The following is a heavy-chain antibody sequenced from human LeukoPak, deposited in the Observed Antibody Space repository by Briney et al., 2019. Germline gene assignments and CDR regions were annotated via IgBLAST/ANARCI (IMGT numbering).Heavy chain of an antibody. D-gene: IGHD6-19*01. CDR2: IDPNSGGT. V-gene: IGHV1-2*02. CDR1: GYTFTAYF. J-gene: IGHJ4*02. Sequence: ASVKVSCKPSGYTFTAYFIHWVRQAPGHGLEWMAWIDPNSGGTKYAQKFQGRVTKTRDTSISTAYMELTRLRSDDTAVYYCASWRGYASGWSGPFDYWGQGTLVTVSS. CDR3: ASWRGYASGWSGPFDY.